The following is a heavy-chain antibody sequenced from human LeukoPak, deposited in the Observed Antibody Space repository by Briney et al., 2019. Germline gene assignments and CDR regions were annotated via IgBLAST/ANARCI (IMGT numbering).Heavy chain of an antibody. V-gene: IGHV1-69*08. CDR1: GGTFRSHI. D-gene: IGHD1-26*01. CDR3: TRVNLRGSQYNWFDP. CDR2: ITPIIDSA. Sequence: ASVKVSCKTFGGTFRSHIFSWVRQAPGQGLEWMGKITPIIDSAKYSQKFRDRLTITGDSSTGTAYMELSGLTPEDTALYYCTRVNLRGSQYNWFDPWGQGTLVIVSS. J-gene: IGHJ5*02.